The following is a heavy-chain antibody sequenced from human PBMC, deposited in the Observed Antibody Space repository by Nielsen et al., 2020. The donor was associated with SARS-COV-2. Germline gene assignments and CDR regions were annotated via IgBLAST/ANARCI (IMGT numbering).Heavy chain of an antibody. CDR1: GYTFSNYP. J-gene: IGHJ4*02. CDR3: ARITPSSGWDY. Sequence: ASVKVSCKASGYTFSNYPIHWVRQAPGQSLEWMGWINTGQANTKYSQKFQGRVTMTRDTSANTAYMELSSLSSEDTAVYYCARITPSSGWDYWGQGTLVTVSS. D-gene: IGHD6-19*01. V-gene: IGHV1-3*04. CDR2: INTGQANT.